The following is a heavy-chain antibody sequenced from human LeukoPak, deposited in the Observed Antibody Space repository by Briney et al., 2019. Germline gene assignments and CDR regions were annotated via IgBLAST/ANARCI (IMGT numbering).Heavy chain of an antibody. V-gene: IGHV3-30*04. CDR3: ASGYSGYEVPTLDY. Sequence: GGSLRLSCAASGFTFSSYAMHWVRQPPGKGLEWVAVISYDGSNKYYADSVKGRFTISRDNAKNSLYLQMNSLRAEDTAVYYCASGYSGYEVPTLDYWGQGTLVTVSS. D-gene: IGHD5-12*01. CDR2: ISYDGSNK. J-gene: IGHJ4*02. CDR1: GFTFSSYA.